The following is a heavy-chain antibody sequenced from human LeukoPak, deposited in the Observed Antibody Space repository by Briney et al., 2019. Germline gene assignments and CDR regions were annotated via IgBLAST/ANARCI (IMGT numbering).Heavy chain of an antibody. CDR3: ARLGGYSYYYDSSGYRLGELDY. CDR2: IYYSGST. V-gene: IGHV4-59*01. Sequence: SETLSLTCTVSGGSISSYYWSWIRQPPGKGLEWIGYIYYSGSTKYKPSLKSRVTISVDTSKNQFSLKLSSVTAADTAVYYCARLGGYSYYYDSSGYRLGELDYWGPGTLVTVSS. D-gene: IGHD3-22*01. CDR1: GGSISSYY. J-gene: IGHJ4*02.